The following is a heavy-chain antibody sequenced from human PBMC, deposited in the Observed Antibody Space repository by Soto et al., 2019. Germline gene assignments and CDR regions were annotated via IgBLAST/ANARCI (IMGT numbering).Heavy chain of an antibody. V-gene: IGHV4-61*01. D-gene: IGHD3-22*01. CDR1: GGSVSSGSYY. Sequence: PSETLSLTCTVSGGSVSSGSYYWSWIRQPPGKGLEWIGYIYYSGSTNYNPSLQSRVTMSIDTSKNQFSLHLSSVTAADTTVYYWARKYYYDSSGYYPPSDAFDIRGQGTMVTGSS. J-gene: IGHJ3*02. CDR2: IYYSGST. CDR3: ARKYYYDSSGYYPPSDAFDI.